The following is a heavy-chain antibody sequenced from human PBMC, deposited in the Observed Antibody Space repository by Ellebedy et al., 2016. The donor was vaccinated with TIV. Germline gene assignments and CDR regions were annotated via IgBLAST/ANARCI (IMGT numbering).Heavy chain of an antibody. V-gene: IGHV1-24*01. CDR3: ATDFTLPVAGLHY. CDR1: GYTLTELS. Sequence: ASVKVSXXVSGYTLTELSMHWVRQAPGKGLEWMGGFDPEDGETIYAQKFQGRVTMTEDTSTDTAYMELSSLRSEDTAVYYCATDFTLPVAGLHYWGQGTLVTVSS. J-gene: IGHJ4*02. CDR2: FDPEDGET. D-gene: IGHD6-19*01.